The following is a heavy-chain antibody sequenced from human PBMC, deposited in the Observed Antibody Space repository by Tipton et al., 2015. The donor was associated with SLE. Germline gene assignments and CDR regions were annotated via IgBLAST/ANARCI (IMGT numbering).Heavy chain of an antibody. D-gene: IGHD1-26*01. CDR1: GGSISSYY. J-gene: IGHJ3*02. CDR3: ARSRIVGASGGGADAFDI. CDR2: IYYSGST. Sequence: TLSLTCTVSGGSISSYYWSWIRQPPGKGLGWIGYIYYSGSTNYNPSLKSRVTISVDTSKNQFSLKLSSVTAADTAVYYCARSRIVGASGGGADAFDIWGQGTMVTVSS. V-gene: IGHV4-59*01.